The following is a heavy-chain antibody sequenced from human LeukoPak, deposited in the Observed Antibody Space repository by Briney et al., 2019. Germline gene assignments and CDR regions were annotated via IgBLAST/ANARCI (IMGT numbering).Heavy chain of an antibody. CDR3: AREGLYNYGYVYGY. J-gene: IGHJ4*02. CDR2: ITSSGTYI. V-gene: IGHV3-21*01. Sequence: GGSLRLSCAASGFTFNDYNMNWVRQAPGKALEWVSSITSSGTYIFYADSVKGRFTISRDNAKNSLYLQMNSLRAEDTAVYFCAREGLYNYGYVYGYWGQGTLVTVSS. CDR1: GFTFNDYN. D-gene: IGHD5-18*01.